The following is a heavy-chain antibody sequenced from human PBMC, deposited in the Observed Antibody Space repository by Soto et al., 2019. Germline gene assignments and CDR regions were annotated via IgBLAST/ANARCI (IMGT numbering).Heavy chain of an antibody. Sequence: PSETLSLTCTVSGGSISSYYWSWIRQPPGKGLEWIGYIYYSGSTNYNPSLKSRVTISVDTSKNQFSLKLSSVTAADTAVYYCASVDTAMVFGYWGQGTLVTVSS. CDR2: IYYSGST. D-gene: IGHD5-18*01. J-gene: IGHJ4*02. V-gene: IGHV4-59*01. CDR3: ASVDTAMVFGY. CDR1: GGSISSYY.